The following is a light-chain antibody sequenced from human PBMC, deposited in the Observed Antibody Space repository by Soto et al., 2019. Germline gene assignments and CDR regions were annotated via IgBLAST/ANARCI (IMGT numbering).Light chain of an antibody. CDR3: SSYTIGSTYV. Sequence: QSVLTQPASVSASPGQSITISCTGTSSDVGTYDDVSWYRQHPGKAPRLLIYEVTNRPSGVSNRSSGSKSGDTASLTISGLQAEDEGDYYCSSYTIGSTYVFGSGTKLTVL. J-gene: IGLJ1*01. V-gene: IGLV2-14*01. CDR2: EVT. CDR1: SSDVGTYDD.